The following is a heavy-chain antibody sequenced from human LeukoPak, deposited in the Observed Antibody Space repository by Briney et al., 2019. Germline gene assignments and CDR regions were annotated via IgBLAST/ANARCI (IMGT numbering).Heavy chain of an antibody. V-gene: IGHV3-23*01. CDR1: GFTFSSYA. J-gene: IGHJ4*02. D-gene: IGHD3-3*01. Sequence: PGGSLRLSCAASGFTFSSYAMSWVRQAPGKGLEWVSAISGSGGSTYYADSVKGRFTIPRDNSKNTLYLQMNSLRAEDTAVYYCAKRIFGASGYFDYWGQGTLVTVSS. CDR3: AKRIFGASGYFDY. CDR2: ISGSGGST.